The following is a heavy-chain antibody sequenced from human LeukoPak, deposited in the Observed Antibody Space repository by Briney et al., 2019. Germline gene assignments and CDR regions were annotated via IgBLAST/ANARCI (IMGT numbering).Heavy chain of an antibody. J-gene: IGHJ4*02. CDR2: IYHSGST. D-gene: IGHD5-18*01. CDR1: GYSISSSYY. CDR3: ASDYTAMVRGENY. Sequence: SETLSLTCAVSGYSISSSYYWGWIRQPPGKGLEWIGSIYHSGSTYYNPSLKSRVTISVDTSKNQFSLKLSSVTAAGTAVYYCASDYTAMVRGENYWGQGTLVTVSS. V-gene: IGHV4-38-2*01.